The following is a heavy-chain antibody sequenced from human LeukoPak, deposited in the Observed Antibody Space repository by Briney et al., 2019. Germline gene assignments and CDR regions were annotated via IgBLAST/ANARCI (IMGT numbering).Heavy chain of an antibody. J-gene: IGHJ6*03. V-gene: IGHV4-39*07. CDR2: FYYSGST. CDR3: AREGRYRYGYNEYHSYMDI. Sequence: SETLSLTCTVSGGSITSSSYYWGWIRQPPGKGLQWIGSFYYSGSTYYNPSLKSRVTISVDTSKNQFSLKLSSVTAAETAVYHCAREGRYRYGYNEYHSYMDIWGKGTTVTVSS. D-gene: IGHD5-18*01. CDR1: GGSITSSSYY.